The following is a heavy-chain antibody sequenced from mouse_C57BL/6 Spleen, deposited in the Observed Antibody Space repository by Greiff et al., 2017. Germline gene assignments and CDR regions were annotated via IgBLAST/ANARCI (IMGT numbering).Heavy chain of an antibody. CDR3: TGGGYSPFDY. V-gene: IGHV1-5*01. CDR1: GYTFTSYW. J-gene: IGHJ2*01. D-gene: IGHD2-3*01. CDR2: IYPGNSDT. Sequence: EVQLQESGTVLARPGASVKMSCKTSGYTFTSYWMHWVKQRPGQGLEWIGAIYPGNSDTSYNQKFKGKAKLTAVTSASTAYMELSSLTNEDSAVYYCTGGGYSPFDYWGQGTTLTVSS.